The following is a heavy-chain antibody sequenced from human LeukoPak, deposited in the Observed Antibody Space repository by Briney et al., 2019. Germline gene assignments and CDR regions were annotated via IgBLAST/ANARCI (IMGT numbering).Heavy chain of an antibody. D-gene: IGHD3-3*01. CDR3: ARDPIFGVVIEHYYYMDV. Sequence: GGSLRLSCAASGFTFSSYGMHWVRQAPGKGLEWVAVIWYDGSNKYYADSVKGRFTISRDNSKNTLYLQMNSLRAEDTAVYYCARDPIFGVVIEHYYYMDVWGKGTTVTVSS. J-gene: IGHJ6*03. V-gene: IGHV3-33*01. CDR2: IWYDGSNK. CDR1: GFTFSSYG.